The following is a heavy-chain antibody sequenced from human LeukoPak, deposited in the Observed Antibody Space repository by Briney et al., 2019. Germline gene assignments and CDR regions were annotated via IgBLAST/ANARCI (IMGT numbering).Heavy chain of an antibody. CDR3: ARVVVVAATGFPYYFDY. D-gene: IGHD2-15*01. J-gene: IGHJ4*02. V-gene: IGHV1-18*01. Sequence: ASVKVSCKASGYTFTSYGISWVRQAPGQGLEWMGWISAYNGNTNYAQKLQGRVTMTTDTSTSTAYMELRSLRSDDTAVYYCARVVVVAATGFPYYFDYWGQGTPVTVSS. CDR1: GYTFTSYG. CDR2: ISAYNGNT.